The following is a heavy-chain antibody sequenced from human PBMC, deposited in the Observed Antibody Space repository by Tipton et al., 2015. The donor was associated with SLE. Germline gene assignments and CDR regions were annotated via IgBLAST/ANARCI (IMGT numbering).Heavy chain of an antibody. V-gene: IGHV3-30*04. CDR3: ARAAGITIFGEAFDI. J-gene: IGHJ3*02. D-gene: IGHD3-3*01. CDR2: ISYDGSNK. Sequence: SLRLSCAASGFTFSSYAMHWVRQAPGKGLEWVAVISYDGSNKYYADSVKGRFTIPRDNSKNTLYLQMNSLRAEDTAVYYCARAAGITIFGEAFDIWGQGTMVTVSS. CDR1: GFTFSSYA.